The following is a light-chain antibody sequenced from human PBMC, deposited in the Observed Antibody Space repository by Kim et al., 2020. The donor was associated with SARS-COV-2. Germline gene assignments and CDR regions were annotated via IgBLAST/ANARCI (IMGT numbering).Light chain of an antibody. CDR3: QVWDSDSAI. V-gene: IGLV3-1*01. Sequence: SYELTQPPSVFVSPGQTAIITCSGDRLGDKYVCWYQQKPGQSPVVVIYRDNKRPSGTPERFSGSNSGNTATLTISGTEAMDEADYYCQVWDSDSAIFGGGTKLTVL. CDR2: RDN. CDR1: RLGDKY. J-gene: IGLJ2*01.